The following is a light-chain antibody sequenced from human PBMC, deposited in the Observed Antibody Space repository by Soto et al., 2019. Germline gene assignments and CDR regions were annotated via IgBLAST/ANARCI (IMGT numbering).Light chain of an antibody. CDR3: QQYVHWPPGA. Sequence: EIVVTQSPATLSVSPGERVTLSCRASQSVSSSLAWYQQRPGQAPRLLIYDTSTRAASIAARFSGSGSGTEFTLTISSLQSEDPGVYYCQQYVHWPPGAFGQGTTVEIK. V-gene: IGKV3-15*01. CDR2: DTS. CDR1: QSVSSS. J-gene: IGKJ1*01.